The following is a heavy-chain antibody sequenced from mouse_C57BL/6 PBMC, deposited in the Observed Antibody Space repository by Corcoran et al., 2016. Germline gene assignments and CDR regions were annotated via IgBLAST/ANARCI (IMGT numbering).Heavy chain of an antibody. J-gene: IGHJ2*01. Sequence: QIQLVQSGPELKKPGETVKISCKASGYTFTTYGMSWVKQAPGKGLKWMGWINTYSGVPTYADDFKGRFAFSLETSASTAYLQINNLKNEDTATYFCARRDYYGSSDYWGQGTTLTVSS. CDR2: INTYSGVP. D-gene: IGHD1-1*01. CDR1: GYTFTTYG. V-gene: IGHV9-3*01. CDR3: ARRDYYGSSDY.